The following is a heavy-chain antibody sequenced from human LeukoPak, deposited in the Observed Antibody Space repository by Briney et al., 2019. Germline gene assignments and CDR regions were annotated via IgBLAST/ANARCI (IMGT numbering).Heavy chain of an antibody. CDR3: GKEGGA. Sequence: GGSLRLSCAASGFRFSDFTMTWVRQAPGKGPERVSAIGGRGGSTYYADSLGGRFTISRDSSKDMVYLQMNSLKVEDTATYYCGKEGGAWGQGTKVTVSS. D-gene: IGHD3-16*01. J-gene: IGHJ5*02. V-gene: IGHV3-23*01. CDR1: GFRFSDFT. CDR2: IGGRGGST.